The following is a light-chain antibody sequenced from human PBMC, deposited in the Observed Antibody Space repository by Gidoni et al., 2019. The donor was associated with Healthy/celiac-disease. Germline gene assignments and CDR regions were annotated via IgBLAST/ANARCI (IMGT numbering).Light chain of an antibody. CDR2: GAS. V-gene: IGKV3-20*01. CDR3: QQYGSSPFT. J-gene: IGKJ3*01. Sequence: ELVLTQSPGTLSLSPGERATLSCRASQSVSSSDLALYQQKPGQAPRLLIYGASSRATGSPDRFSGSASCTDFTLTIIRLEPEDFAVYYCQQYGSSPFTFGPGTKVDIK. CDR1: QSVSSSD.